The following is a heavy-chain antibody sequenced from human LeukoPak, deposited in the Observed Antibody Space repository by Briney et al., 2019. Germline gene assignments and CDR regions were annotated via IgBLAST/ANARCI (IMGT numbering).Heavy chain of an antibody. CDR1: GFTFSSYE. D-gene: IGHD2-15*01. CDR2: ISYDGSNK. CDR3: ARGGDVVVAASGYLNYFDY. J-gene: IGHJ4*02. V-gene: IGHV3-30*04. Sequence: GGSLRLSCAASGFTFSSYEMNWVRQAPGKGLEWVAVISYDGSNKYYADSVKGRFTISRDNSKNTLYLQMNSLRAEDTAVYYCARGGDVVVAASGYLNYFDYWGQGTLVTVSS.